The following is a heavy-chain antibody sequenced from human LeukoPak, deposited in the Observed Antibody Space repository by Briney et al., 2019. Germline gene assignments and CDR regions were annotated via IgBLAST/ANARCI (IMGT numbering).Heavy chain of an antibody. J-gene: IGHJ4*02. CDR3: ARLGGSFSDY. CDR1: GFTFSSHF. Sequence: GGSLRLSCAASGFTFSSHFFNWVRQAPGKGLEWVSSIDTDNYMYYADSVKGRITISRDNAKNSLFLQMNSLRADDTAVYYCARLGGSFSDYWGQGVLVTVSS. D-gene: IGHD1-26*01. V-gene: IGHV3-69-1*01. CDR2: IDTDNYM.